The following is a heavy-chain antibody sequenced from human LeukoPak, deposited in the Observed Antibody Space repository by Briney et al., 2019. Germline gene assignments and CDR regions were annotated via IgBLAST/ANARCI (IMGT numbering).Heavy chain of an antibody. D-gene: IGHD3-16*01. CDR1: GFTFSSYS. CDR2: ISSSSSIT. CDR3: ARVVFSGMGV. Sequence: GGSLRLSCAASGFTFSSYSMNWVRQAPGKGLEWVSYISSSSSITYYADSVKGRFTISRDNAKNSLYLQTNSLRADDTAVYYCARVVFSGMGVWGLGTTVTVSS. J-gene: IGHJ6*02. V-gene: IGHV3-48*04.